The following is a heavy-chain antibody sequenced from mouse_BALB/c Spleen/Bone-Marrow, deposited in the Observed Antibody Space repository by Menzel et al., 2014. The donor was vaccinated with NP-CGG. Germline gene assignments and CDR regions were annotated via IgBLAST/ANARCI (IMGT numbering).Heavy chain of an antibody. Sequence: EVMVVESGAELAKPVASVKLSCTASGFNIKDTYMHWVKQRPEQGLEWIGRIDPANGNTKYDPKFQGKATITADTSSNTAYLQHNSLTSEDTAVYYCAAMITDWYFDVWGAGTTVTVSS. V-gene: IGHV14-3*02. J-gene: IGHJ1*01. CDR2: IDPANGNT. CDR1: GFNIKDTY. D-gene: IGHD2-4*01. CDR3: AAMITDWYFDV.